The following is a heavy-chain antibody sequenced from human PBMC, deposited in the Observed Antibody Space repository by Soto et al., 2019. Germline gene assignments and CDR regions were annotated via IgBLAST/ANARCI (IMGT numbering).Heavy chain of an antibody. CDR3: ARRAETNGWNGFGADKYYFDF. CDR1: GYTFTSYD. CDR2: LNPNTGNS. D-gene: IGHD1-1*01. Sequence: ASVKVSCKASGYTFTSYDIYWVRQATGEGLEWMGWLNPNTGNSGYAQKFQGRITVTSDTSINTVHMELSSLRSEDTAVYYCARRAETNGWNGFGADKYYFDFWGQGTLVTVSS. V-gene: IGHV1-8*01. J-gene: IGHJ4*02.